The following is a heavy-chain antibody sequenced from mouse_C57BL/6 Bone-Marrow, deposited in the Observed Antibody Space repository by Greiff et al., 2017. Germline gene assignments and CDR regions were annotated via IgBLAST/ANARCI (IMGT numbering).Heavy chain of an antibody. CDR3: TTKRYFDV. CDR2: IEPENGDT. CDR1: GFNIKDDY. Sequence: VQLQQSGAELVRPGASVKLSCTASGFNIKDDYMHWVKQRTEQGLEWIGWIEPENGDTEFASKFQGKATITADTSSKTAYLQLSSLTSEDTAVYYCTTKRYFDVWGTGTTVAVSS. J-gene: IGHJ1*03. V-gene: IGHV14-4*01.